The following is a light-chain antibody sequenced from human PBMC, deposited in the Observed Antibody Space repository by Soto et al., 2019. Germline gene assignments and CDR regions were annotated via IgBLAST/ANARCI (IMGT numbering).Light chain of an antibody. CDR3: QQYAVSPIT. V-gene: IGKV3-20*01. CDR2: AAS. Sequence: EIVLTQSPVTLPLSPGEGATLSCRASQTVSKNYLAWYHQKPGQAPRLLIYAASTRATGIPDRFSGSGSETDFTLTISRLEPEDFAVFYCQQYAVSPITFGQGTRLEIK. CDR1: QTVSKNY. J-gene: IGKJ5*01.